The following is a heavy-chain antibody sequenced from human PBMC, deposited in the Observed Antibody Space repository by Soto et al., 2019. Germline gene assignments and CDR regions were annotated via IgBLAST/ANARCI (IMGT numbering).Heavy chain of an antibody. J-gene: IGHJ4*02. CDR2: ISGSGVGT. V-gene: IGHV3-23*01. Sequence: LRLSCAASGFTFSSYAMSWVRQAPGKGLEWVSGISGSGVGTYYADSVKGRFTISRDNSKSTLYLQMNSLRAEDTAVYYCAKDRERIATRSIDYWGQGTLVTVSS. CDR3: AKDRERIATRSIDY. D-gene: IGHD6-6*01. CDR1: GFTFSSYA.